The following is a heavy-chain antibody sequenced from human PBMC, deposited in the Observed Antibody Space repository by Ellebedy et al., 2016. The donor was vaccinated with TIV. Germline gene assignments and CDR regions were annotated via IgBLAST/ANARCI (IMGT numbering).Heavy chain of an antibody. D-gene: IGHD3-3*01. CDR2: ISSSSSYI. J-gene: IGHJ5*02. CDR3: ASGYDFWSGYMAAGFDP. Sequence: PGGSLRLSCAASEFTFSSYTMNWVRQAPGKGLEWVSSISSSSSYIYYADSVKGRYTISRDNAKNSLYLQMNSLRAEDTAVYYCASGYDFWSGYMAAGFDPWGQGTLVTVSS. V-gene: IGHV3-21*01. CDR1: EFTFSSYT.